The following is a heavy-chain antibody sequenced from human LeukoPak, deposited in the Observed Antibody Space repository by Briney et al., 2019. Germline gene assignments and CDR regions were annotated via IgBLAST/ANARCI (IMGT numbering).Heavy chain of an antibody. Sequence: GGSLRLSCAASGFTFSVYSMNWVRQPPGMGLEWVSYITSNSATIQYADSVKGRFTISRGNAKNSLSLQMNSLRDEDTAVYYCARSAGGHFDYWGQGMLVTVSS. V-gene: IGHV3-48*02. CDR1: GFTFSVYS. CDR2: ITSNSATI. J-gene: IGHJ4*02. D-gene: IGHD3-10*01. CDR3: ARSAGGHFDY.